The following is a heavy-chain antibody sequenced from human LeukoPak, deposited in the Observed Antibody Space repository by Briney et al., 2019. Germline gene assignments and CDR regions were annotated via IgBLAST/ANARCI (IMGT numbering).Heavy chain of an antibody. V-gene: IGHV3-64*01. CDR1: GFIFSYYS. Sequence: PGGSLRLSCAASGFIFSYYSMHWVRQAPGKGLEYVSVISPDGRATYYTNSVKGRFTISRDNSKNTVYLQMDSLRDDDTAVYYCAREQPAGSTDCWGQGTLVTVSS. CDR2: ISPDGRAT. CDR3: AREQPAGSTDC. D-gene: IGHD1-14*01. J-gene: IGHJ4*02.